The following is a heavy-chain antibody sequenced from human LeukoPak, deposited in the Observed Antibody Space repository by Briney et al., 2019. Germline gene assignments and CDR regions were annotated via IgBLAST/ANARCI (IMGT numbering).Heavy chain of an antibody. D-gene: IGHD3-22*01. Sequence: GGSLRLSCAASGFTFSSYAMSWVRQAPGKGLEWVSGISGSGDNTYYADSVKGRFTISRDNSKNTLYVQVNSLGTEDTAAYYCAKGSSYESSVSFYFDYWGQGPLVTVSS. J-gene: IGHJ4*02. CDR1: GFTFSSYA. V-gene: IGHV3-23*01. CDR2: ISGSGDNT. CDR3: AKGSSYESSVSFYFDY.